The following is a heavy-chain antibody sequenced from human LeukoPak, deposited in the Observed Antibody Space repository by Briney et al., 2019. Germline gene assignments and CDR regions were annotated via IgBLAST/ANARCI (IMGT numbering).Heavy chain of an antibody. CDR3: ARDPLMVRGVRPFDY. J-gene: IGHJ4*02. CDR1: GFTFSSYS. Sequence: GGSLRLSCAASGFTFSSYSMNWVRQAPGKGLEWVSSISSSSSYIYYADSVKGRFTISRDNAKNSLYLQMNSLRAEDTAVYYCARDPLMVRGVRPFDYWGQGTLVTVSS. CDR2: ISSSSSYI. D-gene: IGHD3-10*01. V-gene: IGHV3-21*01.